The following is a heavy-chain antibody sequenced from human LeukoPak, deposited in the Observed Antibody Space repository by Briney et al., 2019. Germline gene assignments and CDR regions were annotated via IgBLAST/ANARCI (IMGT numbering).Heavy chain of an antibody. V-gene: IGHV3-30*03. Sequence: FTXXXYGMHWVRQAPGKGLEWVAVISYDGSNKYYADSVKGRFTISRDNSKNTLYLQMNSLRAEDTAVYYCALSSSWYGGFFDYWGQGTLVTVSA. CDR2: ISYDGSNK. CDR3: ALSSSWYGGFFDY. CDR1: FTXXXYG. J-gene: IGHJ4*02. D-gene: IGHD6-13*01.